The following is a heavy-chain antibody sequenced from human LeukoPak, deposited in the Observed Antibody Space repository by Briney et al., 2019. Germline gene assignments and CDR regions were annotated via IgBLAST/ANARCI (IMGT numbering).Heavy chain of an antibody. Sequence: SETLSLTCLVSNHSIIETDDCGWIRPTPGKGLEWIGIIFDSASTDYTQSLKSRVTISLDRSNNQFSLTMTSVTAADTAVYHCVRVLDSGNSWYFFDLWGQGIRVVVS. D-gene: IGHD3/OR15-3a*01. CDR2: IFDSAST. J-gene: IGHJ4*02. CDR1: NHSIIETDD. CDR3: VRVLDSGNSWYFFDL. V-gene: IGHV4-38-2*02.